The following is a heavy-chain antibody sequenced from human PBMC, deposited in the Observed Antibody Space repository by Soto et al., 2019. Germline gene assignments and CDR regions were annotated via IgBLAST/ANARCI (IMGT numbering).Heavy chain of an antibody. CDR3: ARPLIGNIVDL. J-gene: IGHJ3*01. CDR1: GYTFINYF. D-gene: IGHD2-15*01. V-gene: IGHV1-46*01. Sequence: QAQLLQSGAEVKKPGASVKVSCKASGYTFINYFIHWVRQAPGQRLEWIGIVDPSRGSADYAQKFQGRVTMTTDVSTRTVFMDLSSLRSEDTAVYYCARPLIGNIVDLWGQGTTVIVSS. CDR2: VDPSRGSA.